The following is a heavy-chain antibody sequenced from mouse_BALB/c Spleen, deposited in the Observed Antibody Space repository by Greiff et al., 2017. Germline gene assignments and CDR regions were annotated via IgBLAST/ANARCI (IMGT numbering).Heavy chain of an antibody. Sequence: VQVVESGAELVKPGASVKMSCKAFGYTFTTYPIEWMKQNHGKSLEWIGNFHPYNDDTKYNEKFKGKAKLTVDKSSSTVYLELSRLTSDDSAVFDCTRANWYGAMDYWGQGTSVTVSS. D-gene: IGHD4-1*02. J-gene: IGHJ4*01. CDR3: TRANWYGAMDY. CDR2: FHPYNDDT. CDR1: GYTFTTYP. V-gene: IGHV1-47*01.